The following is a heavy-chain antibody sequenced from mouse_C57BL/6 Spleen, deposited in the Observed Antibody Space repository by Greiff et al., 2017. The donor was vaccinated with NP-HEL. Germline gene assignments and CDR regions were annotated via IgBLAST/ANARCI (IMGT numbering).Heavy chain of an antibody. V-gene: IGHV1-69*01. Sequence: QVQLQQPGAELVMPGASVKLSCKASGYTFTSYWMHWVKQRPGQGLEWIGEIDPSDSYTNYNQKFKGKSTLTVDKSSSTAYMQLSSLTSEDSAVYYCARKGRYGPFDYWGQGTTLTVSS. CDR1: GYTFTSYW. CDR2: IDPSDSYT. D-gene: IGHD1-1*02. CDR3: ARKGRYGPFDY. J-gene: IGHJ2*01.